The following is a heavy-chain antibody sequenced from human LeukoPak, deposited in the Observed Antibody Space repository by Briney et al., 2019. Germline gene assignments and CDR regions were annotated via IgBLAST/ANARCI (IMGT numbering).Heavy chain of an antibody. CDR3: ARDRGFDGGTYYDFWSGYNRYYYYGMDV. J-gene: IGHJ6*02. Sequence: PGRSLRLSCAASGFTFSSYAMHWVRQAPGKGLEWVAVISYDGSNKYYADSVKGRFTISRDNSKNTLYQQMNSLRAEDTAVYYCARDRGFDGGTYYDFWSGYNRYYYYGMDVWGQGTTVTVSS. CDR2: ISYDGSNK. D-gene: IGHD3-3*01. V-gene: IGHV3-30-3*01. CDR1: GFTFSSYA.